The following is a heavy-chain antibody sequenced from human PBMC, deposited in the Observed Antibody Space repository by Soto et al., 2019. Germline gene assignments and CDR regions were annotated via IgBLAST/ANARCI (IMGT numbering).Heavy chain of an antibody. Sequence: PGGSLRLSCAASGLTFSNYAMSWVRQAPGKGLEWVSGISGSGGGTNYADSVKGRFTISRDNSKNTLYLQMNSLRAEDTAVYYCAKYPEYSGYGDTYFGYWGQGTLVTVSS. CDR1: GLTFSNYA. CDR2: ISGSGGGT. J-gene: IGHJ4*02. V-gene: IGHV3-23*01. D-gene: IGHD5-12*01. CDR3: AKYPEYSGYGDTYFGY.